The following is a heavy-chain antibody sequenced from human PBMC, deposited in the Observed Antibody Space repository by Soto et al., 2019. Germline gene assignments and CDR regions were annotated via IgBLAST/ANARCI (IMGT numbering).Heavy chain of an antibody. V-gene: IGHV4-4*07. CDR1: GGSITTYY. CDR3: AIGPEGVGEFSLDY. CDR2: IYSGGST. J-gene: IGHJ4*02. D-gene: IGHD4-17*01. Sequence: QVQLQAWGPGLVKPSETLSLTCTVSGGSITTYYWSWIRQPAGKGLEWIGRIYSGGSTNYNPSLRSRVTVVVDLSKSQFALKLGSVAAAETAVSYCAIGPEGVGEFSLDYCGQGTLVTVSS.